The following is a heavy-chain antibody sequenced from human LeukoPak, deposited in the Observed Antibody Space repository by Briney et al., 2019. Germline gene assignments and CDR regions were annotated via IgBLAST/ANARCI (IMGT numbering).Heavy chain of an antibody. CDR2: IKQGGSEK. CDR3: ARDPIVVVPAAMTGVVDV. CDR1: GFTISNSW. Sequence: PGGSLRLSCAASGFTISNSWMNWVRRAPGRGLEWVANIKQGGSEKYYVDSVKGRFTISRDNAKNSLYLQMNSLRAEDTAVYYCARDPIVVVPAAMTGVVDVWGKGTTVTVSS. V-gene: IGHV3-7*01. D-gene: IGHD2-2*01. J-gene: IGHJ6*04.